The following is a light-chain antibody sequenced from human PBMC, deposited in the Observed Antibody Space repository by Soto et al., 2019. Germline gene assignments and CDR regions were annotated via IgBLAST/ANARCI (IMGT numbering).Light chain of an antibody. J-gene: IGKJ5*01. Sequence: EIGLTQSPGTLSLSPGERATLSCRASQSVSNNYLAWYQQKPGQAPRLLIYGASNRATGVPDRYSASGSGTDFTLTISRLEPEDFAVFFCQQYGTSEIIFGQGTRLEI. CDR1: QSVSNNY. V-gene: IGKV3-20*01. CDR3: QQYGTSEII. CDR2: GAS.